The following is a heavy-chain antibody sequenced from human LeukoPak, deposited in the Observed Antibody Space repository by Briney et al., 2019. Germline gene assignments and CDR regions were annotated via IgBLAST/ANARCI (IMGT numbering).Heavy chain of an antibody. V-gene: IGHV1-2*02. D-gene: IGHD6-19*01. J-gene: IGHJ4*02. CDR2: INPNSGVT. Sequence: ASVKVSCKASGYTFTGYYMHWVPQAPGQGLEWMGWINPNSGVTNYAQRFQGRVTMTRDTSIGTAYMELTRLRSDDTAVYYCARRQAGVLDYWGQGTLVTVSS. CDR1: GYTFTGYY. CDR3: ARRQAGVLDY.